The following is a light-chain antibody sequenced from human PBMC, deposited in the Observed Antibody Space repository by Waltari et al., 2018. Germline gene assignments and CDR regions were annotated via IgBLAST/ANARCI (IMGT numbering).Light chain of an antibody. CDR1: QTVGSSS. CDR2: RAS. Sequence: EIVLTQSPGTASLSPGERVTLSCRASQTVGSSSLAWYQQKPGKAPRPVIYRASRTATGCPDRFSGSGSGTEFSLTISRLEPEDFAVYYCQQHGTLPATFGQGTKVEIK. CDR3: QQHGTLPAT. J-gene: IGKJ1*01. V-gene: IGKV3-20*01.